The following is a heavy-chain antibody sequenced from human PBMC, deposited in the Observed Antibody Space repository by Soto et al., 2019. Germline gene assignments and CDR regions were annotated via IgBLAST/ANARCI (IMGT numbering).Heavy chain of an antibody. J-gene: IGHJ4*01. CDR1: GGSISTYY. CDR3: ARGGGYSNPYNFDY. V-gene: IGHV4-59*01. D-gene: IGHD5-18*01. CDR2: IYYSGST. Sequence: PSETLSLTCTVSGGSISTYYWTWIRQPPGKGLEWIGYIYYSGSTNYNPSLKSRVTISEDTSKKQFSLKLNSVTAADTAVYYCARGGGYSNPYNFDYWGHGTLVTVSS.